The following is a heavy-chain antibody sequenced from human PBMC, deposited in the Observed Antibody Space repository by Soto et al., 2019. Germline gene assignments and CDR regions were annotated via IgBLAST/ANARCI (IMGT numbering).Heavy chain of an antibody. Sequence: GGSLRLSCAASGFSFSTSTMNWVRQAPGKGLEWVSYISSGSTTIYYADSVKDRFTISRDNAKKSLYLQMNSLRAEDTALYFCAKSNNTGWFHFDSWGQGILVTVSS. J-gene: IGHJ4*02. CDR1: GFSFSTST. V-gene: IGHV3-48*04. CDR2: ISSGSTTI. D-gene: IGHD6-19*01. CDR3: AKSNNTGWFHFDS.